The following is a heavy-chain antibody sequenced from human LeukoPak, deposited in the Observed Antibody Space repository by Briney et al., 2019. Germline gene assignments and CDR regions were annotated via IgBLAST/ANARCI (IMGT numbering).Heavy chain of an antibody. CDR2: ISYSGST. Sequence: SETLSLTCTVSGVSVSTYSWSWIRQPPGKGLEWIGYISYSGSTSYNPSLRSRVTISVDTSKNQFSLKLSSVTAADTAVYYCARFIPYSSGWYRSTDAFDIWGQGTMVTVSS. D-gene: IGHD6-19*01. CDR3: ARFIPYSSGWYRSTDAFDI. J-gene: IGHJ3*02. CDR1: GVSVSTYS. V-gene: IGHV4-59*02.